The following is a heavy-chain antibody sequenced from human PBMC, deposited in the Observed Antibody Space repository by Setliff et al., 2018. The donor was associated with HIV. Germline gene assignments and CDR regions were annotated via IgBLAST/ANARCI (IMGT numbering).Heavy chain of an antibody. J-gene: IGHJ6*03. Sequence: VKVSCKASGDTFSSSAIGWVRQAPGQGLEWMGTIIPAFFTTHYAQKFQATVTITADESTNIAYMELSSLRSEDTAVYYCARETYYYDNPQYYYYYMDVWGKGTTVTVSS. CDR1: GDTFSSSA. CDR2: IIPAFFTT. D-gene: IGHD3-22*01. CDR3: ARETYYYDNPQYYYYYMDV. V-gene: IGHV1-69*13.